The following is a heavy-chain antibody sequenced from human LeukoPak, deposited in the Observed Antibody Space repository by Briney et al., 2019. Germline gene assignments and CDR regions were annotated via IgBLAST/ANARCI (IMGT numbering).Heavy chain of an antibody. Sequence: GGSLRLSCAASGFTFSNYAMHWVRQAPGKGLEGVAIISYDGSNKYYTDSVKGRFTISRDNAKNTLYLQMNSLRAEETAMYYCARGGDYYYDSSGYYSPVDYWGQGTLVTVSS. CDR2: ISYDGSNK. V-gene: IGHV3-30*04. D-gene: IGHD3-22*01. J-gene: IGHJ4*02. CDR3: ARGGDYYYDSSGYYSPVDY. CDR1: GFTFSNYA.